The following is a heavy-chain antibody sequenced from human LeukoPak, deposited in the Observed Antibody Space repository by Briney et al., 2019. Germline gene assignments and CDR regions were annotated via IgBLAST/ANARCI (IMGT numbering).Heavy chain of an antibody. J-gene: IGHJ3*02. CDR3: ARTYCSVGSCYSGAFDI. CDR1: GFTFSNYN. CDR2: ISSSRGYI. V-gene: IGHV3-21*01. D-gene: IGHD2-15*01. Sequence: GGSLRLSCAASGFTFSNYNVNWARQAPGKGLERVSFISSSRGYINYADSVKGRFTISRDNAKNSLYLQINGLRAEDTAVYYCARTYCSVGSCYSGAFDIWGQGTIVTVSS.